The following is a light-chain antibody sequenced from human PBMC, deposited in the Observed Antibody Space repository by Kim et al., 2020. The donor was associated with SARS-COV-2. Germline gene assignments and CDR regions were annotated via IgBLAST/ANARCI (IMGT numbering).Light chain of an antibody. CDR1: SSNIGNNY. J-gene: IGLJ3*02. CDR2: DNN. V-gene: IGLV1-51*01. CDR3: GTWDSRLSAVL. Sequence: QSVLTQPPSVSAAPGQKVTISCSGSSSNIGNNYVSWYQQLPGTAPKLLIYDNNKRPSGIPDRFSGSKSGTSATLGTTGLQTGDEADYYCGTWDSRLSAVLFGGGTQLTVL.